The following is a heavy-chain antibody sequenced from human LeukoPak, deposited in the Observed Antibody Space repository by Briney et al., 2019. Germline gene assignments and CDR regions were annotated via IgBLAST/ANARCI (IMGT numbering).Heavy chain of an antibody. CDR1: GFTFSNYN. D-gene: IGHD1-1*01. J-gene: IGHJ3*02. CDR3: AKSLLTTATGTGRAFDI. V-gene: IGHV3-48*01. Sequence: PGGSLRLSCAASGFTFSNYNMNWVRQAPGKGLEWISYISSSSSTVYYADSVKGRFTISRDNSKNTLYLQMNSLRAEDTAQYFCAKSLLTTATGTGRAFDIWGQGTMVTVSS. CDR2: ISSSSSTV.